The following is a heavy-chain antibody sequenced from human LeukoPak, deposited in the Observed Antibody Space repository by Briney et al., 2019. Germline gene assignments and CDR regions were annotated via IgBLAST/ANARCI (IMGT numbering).Heavy chain of an antibody. CDR2: ISFYNGKT. CDR1: GCTFTTYR. V-gene: IGHV1-18*01. Sequence: GASVKVSCKASGCTFTTYRISWVRQAPGQGLEWMGWISFYNGKTNYAQKFQGRVSMTTDTSTSTAYMELRSLTSDDTAVYYCARDSGYASGPYYFDNWGQGTLVTVSS. J-gene: IGHJ4*02. D-gene: IGHD3-10*01. CDR3: ARDSGYASGPYYFDN.